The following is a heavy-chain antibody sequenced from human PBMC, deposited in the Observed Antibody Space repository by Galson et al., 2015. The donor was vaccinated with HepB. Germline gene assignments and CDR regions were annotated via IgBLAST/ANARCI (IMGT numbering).Heavy chain of an antibody. J-gene: IGHJ4*02. CDR3: ARGDLSDY. V-gene: IGHV7-4-1*02. CDR1: GYTFTGYA. Sequence: SVKVSCKASGYTFTGYAINWVRQAPGHGLERMGWINTNTGNPTYAQDFTGLFVFSFDTSVNTAYLQINSLKTEDTAVYYCARGDLSDYWGQGTLVTVSS. D-gene: IGHD2-21*02. CDR2: INTNTGNP.